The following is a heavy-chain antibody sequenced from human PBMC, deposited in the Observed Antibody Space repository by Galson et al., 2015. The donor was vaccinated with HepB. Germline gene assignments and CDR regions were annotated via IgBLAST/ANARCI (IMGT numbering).Heavy chain of an antibody. CDR3: ARVATLGVVVAASSYYYYYMDV. J-gene: IGHJ6*03. CDR1: GGTFSSYA. V-gene: IGHV1-69*10. Sequence: SVKVSCKASGGTFSSYAISWVRQAPGQGLEWMGGIIPILGIANYAQKFQGRVTITADKSTSTAYMELSSLRSEDTAVYYCARVATLGVVVAASSYYYYYMDVWGKGTTVTVSS. D-gene: IGHD2-15*01. CDR2: IIPILGIA.